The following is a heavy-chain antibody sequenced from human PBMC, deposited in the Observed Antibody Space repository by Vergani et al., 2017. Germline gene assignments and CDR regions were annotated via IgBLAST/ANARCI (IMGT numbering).Heavy chain of an antibody. J-gene: IGHJ6*03. CDR1: GGSFTSYH. D-gene: IGHD4-11*01. Sequence: QVQLQQWGGGLLKPLETLSLTCVVNGGSFTSYHWTWIRQSPGEGLEWVGDIDHTGRPDYNPSLKSRLTMSVDKSRNQFSLTLNSVTDTDTAIYFCSRVNTETNGHLYYYYYMDVWGQGTAVTV. CDR3: SRVNTETNGHLYYYYYMDV. CDR2: IDHTGRP. V-gene: IGHV4-34*01.